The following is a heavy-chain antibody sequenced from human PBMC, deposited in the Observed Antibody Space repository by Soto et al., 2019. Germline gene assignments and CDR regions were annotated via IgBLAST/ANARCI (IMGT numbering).Heavy chain of an antibody. Sequence: SETLSLTCTVSGDSISTFYWSWIRQPPGKGLEWIGYIHYSGSTNYNPSLKSQVIISVDTSKNQFSLKLSSVTAADTTVYFCARVRSNLFDYWGQGTLVTVSS. V-gene: IGHV4-59*01. CDR2: IHYSGST. CDR3: ARVRSNLFDY. CDR1: GDSISTFY. J-gene: IGHJ4*02. D-gene: IGHD3-3*01.